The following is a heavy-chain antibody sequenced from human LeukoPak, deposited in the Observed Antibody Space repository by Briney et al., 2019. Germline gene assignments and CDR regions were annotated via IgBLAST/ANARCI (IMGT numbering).Heavy chain of an antibody. J-gene: IGHJ4*02. D-gene: IGHD1-1*01. CDR2: ISSSGATT. CDR3: ARDQNWTFDS. V-gene: IGHV3-11*04. CDR1: GFTCSDYY. Sequence: PGGSLRLSCAASGFTCSDYYMSWIRQAPGKGLQWISYISSSGATTYYADSVKGRLTISRDNAKNSLYLQMNSLRVEDTGVYYCARDQNWTFDSWGQGTLVTVSS.